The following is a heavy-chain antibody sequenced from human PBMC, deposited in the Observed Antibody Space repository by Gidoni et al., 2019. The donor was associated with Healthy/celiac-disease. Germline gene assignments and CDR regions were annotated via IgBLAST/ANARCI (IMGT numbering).Heavy chain of an antibody. J-gene: IGHJ5*02. CDR3: AREDIVVVVAATNWFDP. CDR2: INPNSGGT. D-gene: IGHD2-15*01. Sequence: QVQLVQSGAEVKKPGASVKVSCKASGYTFTGYYMHWVRQAPGQGLEWMGWINPNSGGTNYAQKFQGRVTMTRDTSISTAYMELSRLRSDDTAVYYCAREDIVVVVAATNWFDPWGQGTLVTVSS. V-gene: IGHV1-2*02. CDR1: GYTFTGYY.